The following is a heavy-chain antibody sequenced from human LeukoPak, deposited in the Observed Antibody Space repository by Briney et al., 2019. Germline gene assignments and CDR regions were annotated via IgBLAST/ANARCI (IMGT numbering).Heavy chain of an antibody. D-gene: IGHD5-24*01. CDR3: ARARWLQSLYYFDY. J-gene: IGHJ4*02. Sequence: GGSLRLSCAASGFTFSSYWMSWVRQAPGKGLEWVANIKQDGSGKYYVDSVKGRFTISRDNAENSLYLQMNSLRAEDTAVYYCARARWLQSLYYFDYWGQGTLVPVSS. CDR1: GFTFSSYW. V-gene: IGHV3-7*01. CDR2: IKQDGSGK.